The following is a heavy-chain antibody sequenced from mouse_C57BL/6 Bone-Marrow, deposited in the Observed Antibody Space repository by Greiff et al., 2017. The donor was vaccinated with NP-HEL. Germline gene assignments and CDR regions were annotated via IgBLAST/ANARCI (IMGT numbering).Heavy chain of an antibody. V-gene: IGHV1-53*01. D-gene: IGHD2-10*01. Sequence: QVQLQQPGTELVKPGASVKLSCKASGYTFTSYWMHWVKQRPGQGLEWIGNINPSNGGTNYNEKFKSKATLTVDKSSSTAYMQRSSLTSEDSAVYYCARERGLRWYSLDYWGQGTTLTVSS. CDR2: INPSNGGT. CDR3: ARERGLRWYSLDY. J-gene: IGHJ2*01. CDR1: GYTFTSYW.